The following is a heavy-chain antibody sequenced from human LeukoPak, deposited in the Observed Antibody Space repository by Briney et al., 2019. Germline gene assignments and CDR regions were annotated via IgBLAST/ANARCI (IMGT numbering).Heavy chain of an antibody. CDR1: GLAHNSYA. D-gene: IGHD3-10*01. CDR2: SYSGGSR. Sequence: PGGSLRLFCAPSGLAHNSYAMNWVRQAPGKGVEGVSVSYSGGSRDYADSVRGRFTVSRDNSKKTPYLQMNSLRDDDAAVYYCAKPAPRYYFGSGSYYQPFDFWGEGTRVTVSS. CDR3: AKPAPRYYFGSGSYYQPFDF. J-gene: IGHJ4*02. V-gene: IGHV3-23*01.